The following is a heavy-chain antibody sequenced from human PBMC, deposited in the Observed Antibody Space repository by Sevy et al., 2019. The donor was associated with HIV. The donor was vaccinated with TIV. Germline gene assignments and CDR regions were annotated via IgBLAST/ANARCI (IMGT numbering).Heavy chain of an antibody. CDR1: GFTFSSYW. CDR2: IKQDGSEK. D-gene: IGHD6-19*01. V-gene: IGHV3-7*01. J-gene: IGHJ4*02. CDR3: ASDQRDSNGWPYYFDY. Sequence: GGSLRLSCAASGFTFSSYWMSWVRQAPGKGLEWVANIKQDGSEKYYVDSVKGRFTISRDNAKNSLYLQMNSLRAEDTAVYYCASDQRDSNGWPYYFDYWGQGTLVTVSS.